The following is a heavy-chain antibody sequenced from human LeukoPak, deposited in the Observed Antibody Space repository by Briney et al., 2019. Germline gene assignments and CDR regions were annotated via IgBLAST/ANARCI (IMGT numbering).Heavy chain of an antibody. CDR3: ARLPSH. V-gene: IGHV4-59*08. CDR1: GVSISTYY. CDR2: IYYSGST. Sequence: SETLSLTCTVSGVSISTYYWTWIRQPPGKGLEWIGYIYYSGSTNYNPSLKSRVTISVDTSKNQFSLKLSSVTAADTAVYYCARLPSHWGQGTLVTVSS. J-gene: IGHJ4*02.